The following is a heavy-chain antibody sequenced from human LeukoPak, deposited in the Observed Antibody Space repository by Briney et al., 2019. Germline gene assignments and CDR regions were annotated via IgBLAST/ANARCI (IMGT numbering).Heavy chain of an antibody. D-gene: IGHD3-22*01. CDR3: ARKGGTYYYDSSGYYYRGDAFDI. Sequence: PGGSLRLSCAASGFTFSSYAMSWVRQAPGKGLEWVSAISGSGGSTYYADSVKGRFTISRDNAKNSLYLQMNSLRAEDTAVYYCARKGGTYYYDSSGYYYRGDAFDIWGQGTMVTVSS. CDR1: GFTFSSYA. V-gene: IGHV3-23*01. CDR2: ISGSGGST. J-gene: IGHJ3*02.